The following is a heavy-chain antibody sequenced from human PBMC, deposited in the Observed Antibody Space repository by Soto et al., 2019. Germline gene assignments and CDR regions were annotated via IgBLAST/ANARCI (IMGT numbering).Heavy chain of an antibody. CDR3: ATEIRATRGKRY. D-gene: IGHD3-3*02. V-gene: IGHV1-69*12. Sequence: QVQLVQYGAEVKKPGSSVKVSCKASGGTFSSYTVSWVRQAPGQGLEWMGRIVPVFGTPNYARRFQGRVRITADDSTGTPYMELTSLRFEDTAVYFCATEIRATRGKRYWGQGTLVTVYS. J-gene: IGHJ4*02. CDR2: IVPVFGTP. CDR1: GGTFSSYT.